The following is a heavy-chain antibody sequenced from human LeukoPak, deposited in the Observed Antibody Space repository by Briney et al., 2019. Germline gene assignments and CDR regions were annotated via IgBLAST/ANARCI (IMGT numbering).Heavy chain of an antibody. V-gene: IGHV4-59*08. CDR1: GGSIFSYY. CDR3: ARWEQQLVWDY. J-gene: IGHJ4*02. CDR2: IYYSGST. Sequence: SETLSLTCTVSGGSIFSYYWSWIRQPPGKGLEWMGYIYYSGSTNYNPSLKSRVTISVDTSKNQFSLRVSSVTAADTAVYYCARWEQQLVWDYWGQGTLVTVSS. D-gene: IGHD6-13*01.